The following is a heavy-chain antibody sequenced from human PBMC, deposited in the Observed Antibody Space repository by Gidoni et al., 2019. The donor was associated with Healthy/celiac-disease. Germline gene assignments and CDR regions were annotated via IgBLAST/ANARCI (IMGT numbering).Heavy chain of an antibody. V-gene: IGHV3-7*01. D-gene: IGHD3-22*01. CDR2: IKQDGSEK. CDR3: ARDLPYYYDSSGLFDY. CDR1: GFTFSSYW. Sequence: EVQLVESGGGLVQPGGSLRLYCAASGFTFSSYWMSWVRQAPGKGLEWVANIKQDGSEKYYVDSVKGRFTISRYNAKNSLYLQMNSLRAEDTAVYYCARDLPYYYDSSGLFDYWGQGTLVTVSS. J-gene: IGHJ4*02.